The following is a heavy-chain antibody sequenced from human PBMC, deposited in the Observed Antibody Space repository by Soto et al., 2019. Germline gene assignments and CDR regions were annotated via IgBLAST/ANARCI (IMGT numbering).Heavy chain of an antibody. V-gene: IGHV3-23*01. CDR3: AKDSIPYSSSYDLDH. CDR2: ITGTGVSI. CDR1: GFSFSGFA. D-gene: IGHD6-6*01. J-gene: IGHJ4*02. Sequence: EVQLLESGGGLVQPGGSLRLSCVASGFSFSGFAMSWVRQAPGKGLVWVSSITGTGVSIYYADSVRGRFTISRDNSKNTLYRQMSSLRAEYTARYYCAKDSIPYSSSYDLDHWGRGALVSVSS.